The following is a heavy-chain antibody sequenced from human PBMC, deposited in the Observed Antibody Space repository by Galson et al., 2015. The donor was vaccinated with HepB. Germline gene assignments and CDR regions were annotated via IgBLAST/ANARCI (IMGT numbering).Heavy chain of an antibody. CDR2: YDPEDGEI. V-gene: IGHV1-24*01. J-gene: IGHJ4*02. Sequence: SVKVSCKVSGYTLPELSMHWVRLAPGKGLEWMGSYDPEDGEIMSAQRFQGRLSTTDDTSTNTAYMELRSLRSADTAVYYCARDVDWALDYWGQGTLVTVSS. CDR1: GYTLPELS. D-gene: IGHD3-9*01. CDR3: ARDVDWALDY.